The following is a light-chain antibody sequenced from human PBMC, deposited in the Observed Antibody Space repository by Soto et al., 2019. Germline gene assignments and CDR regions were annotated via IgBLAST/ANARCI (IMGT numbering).Light chain of an antibody. V-gene: IGLV2-11*01. CDR1: SSDVGGYNY. CDR2: DVS. Sequence: QSALTQPRSVSGSPGQSVTISCTGTSSDVGGYNYVSWYQQHPGKAPKLMIYDVSKRPSGVPDRFSGSKSGNTASLTISGLQAEDEADYYCCSYADGSIYFFGTGTKVTVL. CDR3: CSYADGSIYF. J-gene: IGLJ1*01.